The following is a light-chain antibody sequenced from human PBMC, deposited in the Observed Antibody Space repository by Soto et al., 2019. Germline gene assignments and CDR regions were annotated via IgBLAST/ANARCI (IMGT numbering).Light chain of an antibody. J-gene: IGKJ1*01. Sequence: EIVMTQSPATLSVSPGERVTLSCRASQGISNSLAWYQHKPGQAPSLLIFGASTRAAGIPARFSGSGSGTDFTLTISSLQSEDFAVYYCQQYNNWPPWTFGQGTKVEIK. V-gene: IGKV3-15*01. CDR3: QQYNNWPPWT. CDR1: QGISNS. CDR2: GAS.